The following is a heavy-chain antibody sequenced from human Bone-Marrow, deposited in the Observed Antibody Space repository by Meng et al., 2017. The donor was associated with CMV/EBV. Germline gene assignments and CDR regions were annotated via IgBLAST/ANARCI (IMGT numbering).Heavy chain of an antibody. D-gene: IGHD3-22*01. V-gene: IGHV3-53*01. J-gene: IGHJ3*02. CDR1: GFTVSSNY. CDR3: TTGRLDYYDSSGYYYSSSGAFDI. Sequence: GGSLRLSCAASGFTVSSNYMSWVRQAPGKGLEWVSVIYSGGSTYYADSVKGRFTISRDNSKNTLYLQMNSLRAEDTAVYYCTTGRLDYYDSSGYYYSSSGAFDIWGQGTMVTVSS. CDR2: IYSGGST.